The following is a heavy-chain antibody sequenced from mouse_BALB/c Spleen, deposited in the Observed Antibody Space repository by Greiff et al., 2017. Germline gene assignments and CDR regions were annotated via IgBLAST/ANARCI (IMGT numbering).Heavy chain of an antibody. CDR1: GFAFSSYT. Sequence: DVMLVESGGGLVKPGGSLKLSCAASGFAFSSYTMSWVRQTPEKRLEWVATISSGGSYTYYPDSVKGRFTISRDNAKNTLYLQMSSLKSEDTAMYYCTRDGPPFAYWGQGTLVTVSA. CDR2: ISSGGSYT. J-gene: IGHJ3*01. V-gene: IGHV5-6-4*01. CDR3: TRDGPPFAY.